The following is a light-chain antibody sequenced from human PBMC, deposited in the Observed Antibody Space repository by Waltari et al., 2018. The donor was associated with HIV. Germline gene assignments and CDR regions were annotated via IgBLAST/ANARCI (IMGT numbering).Light chain of an antibody. CDR3: AAWGDSLSNVV. V-gene: IGLV1-47*01. J-gene: IGLJ2*01. Sequence: QSVLTQPPSASGTPGQRVTISCSGSTPNIRANFVIWYQQLPGTAPKLLIYRNNQRPSGVPDRFSGSKSGTSASLAISGLRSEDEANYYCAAWGDSLSNVVFGGGTKLTVL. CDR1: TPNIRANF. CDR2: RNN.